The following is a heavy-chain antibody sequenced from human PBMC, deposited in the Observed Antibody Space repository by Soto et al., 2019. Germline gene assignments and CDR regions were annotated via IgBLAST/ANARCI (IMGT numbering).Heavy chain of an antibody. J-gene: IGHJ5*02. CDR3: ARSSLFYCSSTSCYSMLMQTNPGFVWFDP. D-gene: IGHD2-2*01. CDR1: GGTFSGYY. V-gene: IGHV4-34*01. CDR2: INHSGST. Sequence: PSETLYLTSAVYGGTFSGYYLGWIRQPPGKGLEWIGEINHSGSTNYNPSLKSRVTISVDTSKNQFSLKLSSVTAADTAVYYCARSSLFYCSSTSCYSMLMQTNPGFVWFDPWGQGTLVTVSS.